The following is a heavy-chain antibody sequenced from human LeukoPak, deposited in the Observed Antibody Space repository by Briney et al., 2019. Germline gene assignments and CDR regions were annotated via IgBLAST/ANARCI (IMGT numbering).Heavy chain of an antibody. CDR3: ARVSSSFDP. V-gene: IGHV4-39*07. CDR2: IYYSGST. CDR1: GGSISSSIYY. Sequence: SETLSLTCTVSGGSISSSIYYWGWIRQPPGKGLEWIGSIYYSGSTYYNPSLKSRVTISVDTSKNQFSLKLSSVTAADTAVYYCARVSSSFDPWGQGTLVTVSS. J-gene: IGHJ5*02. D-gene: IGHD6-6*01.